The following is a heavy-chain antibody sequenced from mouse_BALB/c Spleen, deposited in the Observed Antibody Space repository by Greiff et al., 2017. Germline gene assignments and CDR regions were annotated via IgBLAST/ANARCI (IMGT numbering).Heavy chain of an antibody. J-gene: IGHJ2*01. Sequence: EVQLQQSGPELVKPGASVKISCKASGYTFTDYNMHWVKQSHGKSLEWIGYIYPYNGGTGYNQKFKSKATLTVDNSSSTAYMELRSLTSEDSAVYYCARGGDGYYYWGQGTTLTVSS. CDR3: ARGGDGYYY. D-gene: IGHD2-3*01. CDR2: IYPYNGGT. CDR1: GYTFTDYN. V-gene: IGHV1S29*02.